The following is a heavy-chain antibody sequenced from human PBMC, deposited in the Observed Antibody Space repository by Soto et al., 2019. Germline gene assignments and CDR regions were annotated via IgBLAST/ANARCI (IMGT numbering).Heavy chain of an antibody. Sequence: QVQLQESGPGLVKPSETLSLTCTVSGGSITRGGYYGSWIRQHPGKGLEWIGYIYNSGTTYYNPSLKSRVTIAVDTSKNQFSLKLTSVTAADTAVYYCARDPAPWGQGTLVTVSS. CDR3: ARDPAP. CDR2: IYNSGTT. V-gene: IGHV4-31*03. CDR1: GGSITRGGYY. J-gene: IGHJ5*02.